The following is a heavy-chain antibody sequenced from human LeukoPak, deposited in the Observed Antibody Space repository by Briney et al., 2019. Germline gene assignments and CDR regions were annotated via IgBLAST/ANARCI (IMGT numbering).Heavy chain of an antibody. D-gene: IGHD3-22*01. V-gene: IGHV3-30*04. CDR2: ISYDGSNK. CDR1: GFTFSSYA. J-gene: IGHJ3*02. Sequence: PGGSLRLSCAASGFTFSSYAMHWVRQAPGKGLEWVAVISYDGSNKYYADSVKGRFTISRDNSKNTLYLQMNSLRAEDTAVYYCARLYYYDSGNAFDIWCQGTMVTVSS. CDR3: ARLYYYDSGNAFDI.